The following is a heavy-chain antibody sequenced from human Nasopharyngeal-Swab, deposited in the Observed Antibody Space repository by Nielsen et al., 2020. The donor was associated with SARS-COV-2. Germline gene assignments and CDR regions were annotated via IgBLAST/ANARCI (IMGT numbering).Heavy chain of an antibody. Sequence: GESLKISCAASGFTFNIYTMNWVRQAPGKGLEWVSAISSSGDYIYYAASVKGRFTISRDNAKNSLYLQMNSLRHEDTAVYYCARDTPALFAYWGQGTQVTVSS. V-gene: IGHV3-21*01. CDR3: ARDTPALFAY. CDR1: GFTFNIYT. J-gene: IGHJ4*02. D-gene: IGHD3-3*02. CDR2: ISSSGDYI.